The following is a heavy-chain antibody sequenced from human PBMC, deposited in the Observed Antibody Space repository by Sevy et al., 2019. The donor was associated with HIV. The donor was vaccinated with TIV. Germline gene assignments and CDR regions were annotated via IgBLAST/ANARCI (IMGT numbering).Heavy chain of an antibody. V-gene: IGHV5-51*01. CDR2: IYPHDSDT. Sequence: GESLKISCKASGYSFTSYWIGWVRQMPGKGLEWMGIIYPHDSDTRYSPSFQAQVTMSADKSISTAYLQWGSLKASDSAMYYCVRFPGVAYNWFDPWGQGTLVTVSS. CDR1: GYSFTSYW. CDR3: VRFPGVAYNWFDP. J-gene: IGHJ5*02. D-gene: IGHD6-13*01.